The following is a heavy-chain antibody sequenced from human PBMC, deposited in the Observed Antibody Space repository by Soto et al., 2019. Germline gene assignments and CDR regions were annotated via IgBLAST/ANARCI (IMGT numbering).Heavy chain of an antibody. D-gene: IGHD3-16*01. CDR2: TYYRYKWEI. V-gene: IGHV6-1*01. J-gene: IGHJ5*01. CDR3: ARLIGNSWLDS. CDR1: GDSVSTNSAT. Sequence: QVQLQQSGPGLVKPSQTLSLTCAISGDSVSTNSATWDWIRQSPSRGLEWLGRTYYRYKWEIDYAESMRARITINPDTSTNQLSLQLNSVTPDDTAVYACARLIGNSWLDSWGQGILVTVSS.